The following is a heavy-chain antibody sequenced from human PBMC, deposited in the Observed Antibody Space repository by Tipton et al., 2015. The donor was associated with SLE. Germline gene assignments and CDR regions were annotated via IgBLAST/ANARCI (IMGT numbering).Heavy chain of an antibody. D-gene: IGHD6-25*01. V-gene: IGHV4-28*01. CDR1: GYSITNTYY. J-gene: IGHJ4*02. CDR2: TYSGGGT. Sequence: TLSLTCSVSGYSITNTYYWGWVRQPPRKGLEWVGYTYSGGGTNYNPPLKSRVTMSVDTSKTQFSLVLRSVTAADTAVYYCARGDRVGTSAAEYFEYWGQGTVVIVSS. CDR3: ARGDRVGTSAAEYFEY.